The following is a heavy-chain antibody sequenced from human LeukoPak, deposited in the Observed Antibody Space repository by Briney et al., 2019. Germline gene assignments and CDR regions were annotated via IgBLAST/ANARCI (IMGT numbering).Heavy chain of an antibody. D-gene: IGHD3-22*01. J-gene: IGHJ4*02. CDR3: ARVKGLYDSNGYYDS. CDR2: ISSYGGST. Sequence: PGGSLTLSRAASGFTFSRYAMHWVRQAPGKGLEFVSAISSYGGSTYYANSVKGRFTISRDNSKNTVYLQMGSLRAEDMAVYYCARVKGLYDSNGYYDSWGQGTLVTVSS. CDR1: GFTFSRYA. V-gene: IGHV3-64*01.